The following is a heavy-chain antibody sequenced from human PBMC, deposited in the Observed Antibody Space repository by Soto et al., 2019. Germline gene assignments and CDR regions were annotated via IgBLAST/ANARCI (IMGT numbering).Heavy chain of an antibody. CDR3: ARRYSSGCSDY. CDR2: ISAYNGNT. J-gene: IGHJ4*02. Sequence: ASVKVSCKASGYTFTSYGISWVRQAPGQGLEWMGWISAYNGNTNYAQKLQGRVTMTTDTSTNTAYMELRSLRSDDTAMYYCARRYSSGCSDYWGQGXLVTVSS. CDR1: GYTFTSYG. D-gene: IGHD6-19*01. V-gene: IGHV1-18*01.